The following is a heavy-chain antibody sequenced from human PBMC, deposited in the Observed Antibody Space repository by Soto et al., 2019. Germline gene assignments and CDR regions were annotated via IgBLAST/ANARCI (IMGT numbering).Heavy chain of an antibody. CDR3: SADPYCGGDCYFDY. CDR1: GFTFFTSA. Sequence: ASVKVSCKASGFTFFTSAVQWVRQARGQRLEWIGWTVVGSGNTNYAQKFQERVTITRDMSTNTAYMELSSLRSEDTAVYYCSADPYCGGDCYFDYWGQGIMVTVS. V-gene: IGHV1-58*01. D-gene: IGHD2-21*02. CDR2: TVVGSGNT. J-gene: IGHJ4*02.